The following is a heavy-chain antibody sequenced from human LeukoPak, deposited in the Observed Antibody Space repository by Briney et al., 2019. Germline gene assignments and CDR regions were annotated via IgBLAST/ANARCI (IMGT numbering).Heavy chain of an antibody. CDR3: ATPDLLGAAIDY. CDR1: GGTFSSYA. J-gene: IGHJ4*02. CDR2: IIPIFGTA. D-gene: IGHD2-2*01. Sequence: ASVKVSCKASGGTFSSYAISWVRQAPGQGLEWMGGIIPIFGTANYAQKFQGRVTITADESTSTAYMELSSLRSEDTAVYYCATPDLLGAAIDYWGQGTLVTVSS. V-gene: IGHV1-69*13.